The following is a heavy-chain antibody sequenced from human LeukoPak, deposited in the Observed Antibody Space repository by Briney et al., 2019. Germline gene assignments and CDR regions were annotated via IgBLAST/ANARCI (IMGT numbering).Heavy chain of an antibody. CDR1: GFTFSSYW. J-gene: IGHJ4*02. Sequence: GGSLRLSCAASGFTFSSYWMSWVRQAPGKGLEWVANIKQDGSEKYYVDSVKGRSTISRDNAKNSLYLKMNSLRAEDTAVYYCAGSPPYSSGWRPFDYWGQGTLVTVSS. V-gene: IGHV3-7*01. CDR3: AGSPPYSSGWRPFDY. CDR2: IKQDGSEK. D-gene: IGHD6-19*01.